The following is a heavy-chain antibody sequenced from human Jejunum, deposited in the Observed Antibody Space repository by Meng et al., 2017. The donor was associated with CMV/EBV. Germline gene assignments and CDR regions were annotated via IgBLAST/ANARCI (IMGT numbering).Heavy chain of an antibody. J-gene: IGHJ4*02. V-gene: IGHV3-48*03. CDR3: ARGPRGIFGARNYFDY. CDR1: TFSTYH. D-gene: IGHD3-3*01. Sequence: TFSTYHMSWIRQAPGEGLEWVSCITTSGGTTYRADFVRGRFTISRDNAENSLFLQMTSLTAEDTGVYYCARGPRGIFGARNYFDYWGRGTRVTVSS. CDR2: ITTSGGTT.